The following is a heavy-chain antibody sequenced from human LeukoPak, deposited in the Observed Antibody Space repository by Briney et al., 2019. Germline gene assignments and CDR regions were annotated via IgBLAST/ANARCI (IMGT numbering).Heavy chain of an antibody. CDR3: ARADRYSSSWATYYMDV. V-gene: IGHV1-18*01. Sequence: GASVKVSCKASGYTFTSYGISWVRQAPGQGLEWMGWISAYNGNTNYAQKLQGRVTMTTDTSTSTAYMELRSLRSDDTAVYYCARADRYSSSWATYYMDVWGKGATVTISS. J-gene: IGHJ6*03. CDR2: ISAYNGNT. D-gene: IGHD6-13*01. CDR1: GYTFTSYG.